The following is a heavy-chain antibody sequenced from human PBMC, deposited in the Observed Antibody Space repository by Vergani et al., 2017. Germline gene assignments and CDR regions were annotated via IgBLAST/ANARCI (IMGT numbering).Heavy chain of an antibody. Sequence: EVQLVESGGGIVKPGGSLRLSCVASGFSFRNAWMNWVRRTPGKGLEWVGRIKSTFDRGTTDYAAAVKGRFTISRDDSKNTLFLQMNGLKNEDIGVYYGTTDPRYCGDGSCYWLRDHHYYGMDVWGQGTTVTVSS. CDR2: IKSTFDRGTT. J-gene: IGHJ6*02. D-gene: IGHD2-21*01. CDR1: GFSFRNAW. V-gene: IGHV3-15*07. CDR3: TTDPRYCGDGSCYWLRDHHYYGMDV.